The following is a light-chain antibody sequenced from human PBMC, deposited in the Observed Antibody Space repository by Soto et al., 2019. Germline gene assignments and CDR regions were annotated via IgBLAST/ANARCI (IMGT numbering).Light chain of an antibody. V-gene: IGKV3-11*01. CDR2: DAS. CDR1: QSISSY. J-gene: IGKJ1*01. CDR3: QQYADWPTT. Sequence: EVVLTQSPDTLSLPPGERATLSCRASQSISSYLAWYQQKPGQAPRLLIYDASSRATGIPARFSGSGSGTDFTLTISSLEPEDFAVYYCQQYADWPTTFGQGTKVDIK.